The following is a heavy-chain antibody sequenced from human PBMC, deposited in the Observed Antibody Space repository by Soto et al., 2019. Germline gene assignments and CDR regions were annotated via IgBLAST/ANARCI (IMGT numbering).Heavy chain of an antibody. CDR3: ARRSSMITDFDY. D-gene: IGHD3-16*01. CDR2: ISGSGGTT. CDR1: GFTFSDYY. V-gene: IGHV3-11*01. Sequence: PGGSLRLSCAASGFTFSDYYMNWIRQAPGKRLEWLSYISGSGGTTYYADSVKGRFTISRDNTKTSLYLQMNSLRDEDTAVYYCARRSSMITDFDYWGQGTLVTVSS. J-gene: IGHJ4*02.